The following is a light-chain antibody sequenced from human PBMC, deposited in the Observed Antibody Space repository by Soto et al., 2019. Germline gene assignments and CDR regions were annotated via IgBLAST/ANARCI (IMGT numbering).Light chain of an antibody. CDR3: QAGDSTIV. CDR2: QDN. V-gene: IGLV3-1*01. J-gene: IGLJ2*01. Sequence: SYELTQPPSVSVSPGQTASITCSGDKLGDKYACWYQQRPGQSPVLVIYQDNKRPSGIPERFSGSNSGNTATLTFSGTQAMDEADYYCQAGDSTIVFGGGTKLTVL. CDR1: KLGDKY.